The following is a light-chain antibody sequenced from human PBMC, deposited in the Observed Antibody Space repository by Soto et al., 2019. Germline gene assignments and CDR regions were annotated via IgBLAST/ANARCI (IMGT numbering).Light chain of an antibody. V-gene: IGLV2-14*01. CDR3: NSYTSSSTLNWV. CDR1: SSDVGAYNY. CDR2: EVS. J-gene: IGLJ3*02. Sequence: QSALTQPASVSGSPGQSITISCIGTSSDVGAYNYVSWYQQHPGKAPKLMIYEVSNRPSRVSNRFSGSKSGNTASLTISGLQAEDEADYYCNSYTSSSTLNWVFGGGTKLTVL.